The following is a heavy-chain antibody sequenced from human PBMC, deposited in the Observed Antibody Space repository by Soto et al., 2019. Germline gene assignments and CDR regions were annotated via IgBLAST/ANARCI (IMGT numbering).Heavy chain of an antibody. J-gene: IGHJ6*02. D-gene: IGHD3-3*01. CDR3: ASGYYDFWSGYLDSYAMDV. CDR2: IYYSGST. Sequence: SETLALTCTVSGGSISSSSYYWGWFRQPPGKGLEWIGSIYYSGSTYYNPSLKSRVTISVDTSKNQFSLKLSSVTAADTAVYYCASGYYDFWSGYLDSYAMDVARQG. V-gene: IGHV4-39*01. CDR1: GGSISSSSYY.